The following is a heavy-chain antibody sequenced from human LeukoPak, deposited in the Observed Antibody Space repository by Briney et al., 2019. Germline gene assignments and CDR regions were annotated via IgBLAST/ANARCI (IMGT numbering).Heavy chain of an antibody. D-gene: IGHD3-3*01. Sequence: PGGSLRLSCAASGFTFSSYAKSSVRQAPGQGLEWISAISGSGGSTYYADSVKGRFTISRDNSKNTLYLQMNSLRAEDTAVYYCAKVGDYDFWSGYDVWGKGTSVTVSS. J-gene: IGHJ6*04. CDR3: AKVGDYDFWSGYDV. CDR2: ISGSGGST. CDR1: GFTFSSYA. V-gene: IGHV3-23*01.